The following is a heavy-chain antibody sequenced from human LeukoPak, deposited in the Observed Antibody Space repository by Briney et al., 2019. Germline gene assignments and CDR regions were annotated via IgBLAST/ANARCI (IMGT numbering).Heavy chain of an antibody. CDR2: MYYSGST. J-gene: IGHJ4*02. D-gene: IGHD3-10*01. CDR1: GDSISSYY. V-gene: IGHV4-59*01. CDR3: ARDRGYYGSD. Sequence: SETLSLTCTVSGDSISSYYWSWIRQPPGKGLEWIGYMYYSGSTNYNPSLKSRVTISVDTSKNQFSLKLSSVTAADTAVYYCARDRGYYGSDWGQGTLVTVSS.